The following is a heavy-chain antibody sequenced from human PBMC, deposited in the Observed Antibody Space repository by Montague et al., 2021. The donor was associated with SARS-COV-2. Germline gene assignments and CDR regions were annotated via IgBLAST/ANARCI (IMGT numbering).Heavy chain of an antibody. D-gene: IGHD6-19*01. CDR3: ARGLSRYSSAKNPFLHSEMDV. Sequence: SETLSLTCTVSGGSISSDNWSWSRHPPGKRLEWSGYGYYSGSTNYNPSLKSRGTISLDTSKYQYSLKLSSVTAAATAVYYYARGLSRYSSAKNPFLHSEMDVWGQGTTVTVSS. CDR1: GGSISSDN. CDR2: GYYSGST. J-gene: IGHJ6*02. V-gene: IGHV4-59*01.